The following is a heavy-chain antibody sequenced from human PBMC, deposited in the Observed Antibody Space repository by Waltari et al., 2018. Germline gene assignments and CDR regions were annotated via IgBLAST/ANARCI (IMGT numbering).Heavy chain of an antibody. CDR1: GFPFSSFA. J-gene: IGHJ4*02. V-gene: IGHV3-30*04. D-gene: IGHD2-15*01. CDR2: ISYDGTNT. CDR3: ARDSVGRCSGGSCYSQDY. Sequence: QVQLVASGGGVVQPGRSLRPPCAAAGFPFSSFAMPWVRQAPGKGLEWVGVISYDGTNTEYADSVKGRFTISRDNSKNMVFLQVNSLKIEDTAVYYCARDSVGRCSGGSCYSQDYWGQGSLLIVSS.